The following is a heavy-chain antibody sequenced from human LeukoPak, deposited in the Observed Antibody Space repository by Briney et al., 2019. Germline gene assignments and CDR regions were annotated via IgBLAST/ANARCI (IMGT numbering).Heavy chain of an antibody. CDR3: ARHFYSKRLYDSSPNWFDP. D-gene: IGHD3-22*01. CDR2: IYYSGST. V-gene: IGHV4-39*01. Sequence: PSETLSLTCTVSGGSISSSSYYWGWIRQPPGKGLEWIGSIYYSGSTYYNPSLKSRVTISVDTSKNQFSLKLSSVTAADTAVYYCARHFYSKRLYDSSPNWFDPWGQGTLVTVSS. CDR1: GGSISSSSYY. J-gene: IGHJ5*02.